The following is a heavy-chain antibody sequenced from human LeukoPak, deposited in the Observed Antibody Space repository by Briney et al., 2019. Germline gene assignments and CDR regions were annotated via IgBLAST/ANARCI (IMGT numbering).Heavy chain of an antibody. D-gene: IGHD1-26*01. Sequence: PGGSLRLSCAASGFTFSSYSMNWVRQAPGKGLEWVSVIYSGGSTYYADSVKGRFTISRDNSKNTLYLQMNSLRAEGTAVYYCAREGGSTDAFDIWGQGTMVTVSS. CDR3: AREGGSTDAFDI. CDR1: GFTFSSYS. CDR2: IYSGGST. V-gene: IGHV3-53*01. J-gene: IGHJ3*02.